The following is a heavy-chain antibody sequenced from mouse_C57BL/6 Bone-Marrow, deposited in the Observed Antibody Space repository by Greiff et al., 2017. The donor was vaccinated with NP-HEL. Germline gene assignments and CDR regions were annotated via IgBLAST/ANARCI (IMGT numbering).Heavy chain of an antibody. V-gene: IGHV5-17*01. D-gene: IGHD1-2*01. CDR1: GFTFSDYG. CDR3: ERRPNSLITTVGAY. Sequence: EVMLVESGGGLVKPGGSLKLSCAASGFTFSDYGMHWVRQAPEKGLEWVAYISSCSSTIYYADTVKGRFTIARDNAKNTLFLQMTSLRSEDTAMYYCERRPNSLITTVGAYWGQGTLVTVSA. J-gene: IGHJ3*01. CDR2: ISSCSSTI.